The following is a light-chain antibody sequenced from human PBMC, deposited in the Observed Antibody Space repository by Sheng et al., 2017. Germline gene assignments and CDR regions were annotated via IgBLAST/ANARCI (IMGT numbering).Light chain of an antibody. Sequence: DIQMTQSPASLSASVGDRVTISCRASQRIGRYLNWYQQRPGKAPKILIYDVSNLQSGVSSRFSGSGSGTDFTLTISSLQREDLATYYCQQSFSTPPGFGGGTKVEIK. CDR3: QQSFSTPPG. V-gene: IGKV1-39*01. CDR1: QRIGRY. CDR2: DVS. J-gene: IGKJ4*01.